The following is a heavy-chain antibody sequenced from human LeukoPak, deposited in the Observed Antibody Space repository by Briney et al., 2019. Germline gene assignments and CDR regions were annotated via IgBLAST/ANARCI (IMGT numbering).Heavy chain of an antibody. D-gene: IGHD2-2*02. J-gene: IGHJ6*03. CDR1: GGTFSSYA. CDR2: IIPIFGTA. V-gene: IGHV1-69*13. Sequence: GASVKVSCKASGGTFSSYAISWVRQAPGQGLEWMGGIIPIFGTANYAQKFQGRVTITADESTSTAYMELSSLRSEDTAVYYCAKSNLGYCSSTSCYIAGTHYYYMDVWGKGTTVTVSS. CDR3: AKSNLGYCSSTSCYIAGTHYYYMDV.